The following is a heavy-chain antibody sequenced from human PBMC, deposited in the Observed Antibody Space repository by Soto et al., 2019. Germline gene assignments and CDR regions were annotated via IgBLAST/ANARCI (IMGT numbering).Heavy chain of an antibody. V-gene: IGHV3-33*01. CDR2: IWYDGSNK. Sequence: GGSLRLSCAASGFTFSSYGMHWVRQAPGKGLEWVAVIWYDGSNKYYADSVKGRFTISRDNSRNTLYLQMNSLRAEDTAVYYWARGSYNWNDPPGFFDYWGQGTLVTVSS. CDR3: ARGSYNWNDPPGFFDY. D-gene: IGHD1-1*01. CDR1: GFTFSSYG. J-gene: IGHJ4*02.